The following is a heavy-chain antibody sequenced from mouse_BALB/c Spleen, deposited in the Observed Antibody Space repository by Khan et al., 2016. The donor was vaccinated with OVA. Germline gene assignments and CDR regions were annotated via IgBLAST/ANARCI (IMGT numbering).Heavy chain of an antibody. CDR2: ISYDGSN. CDR1: GYSITSGYY. CDR3: VRCLNSYDPAWFTY. J-gene: IGHJ3*01. V-gene: IGHV3-6*02. D-gene: IGHD2-12*01. Sequence: EVQLQESGPGLVKPSQSLSLTCSATGYSITSGYYCNWIRQFPGNKLEWMGYISYDGSNNYNPSLRNRISVTRDTSKNQFFLKLNSGTTEDTATYDCVRCLNSYDPAWFTYWGQGTLVTVSA.